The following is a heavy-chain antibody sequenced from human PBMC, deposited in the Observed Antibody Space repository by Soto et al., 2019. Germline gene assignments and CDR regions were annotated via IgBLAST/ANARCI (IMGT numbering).Heavy chain of an antibody. CDR2: IYYSGST. Sequence: PSETLSLTCTVSGGSISSYYWSWIRQPPGKGLEWIGYIYYSGSTNYNPSLKSRVTISVDTSKNQFSLKLSSVTAADTAVYYCARHMNYYYYYMDVWGKGTTVTVSS. CDR1: GGSISSYY. V-gene: IGHV4-59*08. CDR3: ARHMNYYYYYMDV. D-gene: IGHD3-16*01. J-gene: IGHJ6*03.